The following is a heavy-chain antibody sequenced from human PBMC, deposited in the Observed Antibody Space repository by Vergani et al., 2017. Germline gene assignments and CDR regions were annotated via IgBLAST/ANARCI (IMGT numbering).Heavy chain of an antibody. CDR3: ARGDSTYYYVSGNDYYLDL. V-gene: IGHV1-69*04. J-gene: IGHJ4*02. CDR2: ITPALGVT. Sequence: QVQLVQSGPEVKKPGSWVKVSCTDSGGSFSTSFTSYTFTWVRQAPGQGLEWVGRITPALGVTNYAQTLQGRVSMTEDKSSTTVYMELGSLRSEDTAIYYCARGDSTYYYVSGNDYYLDLWDQGTLITDSS. CDR1: GGSFSTSFTSYT. D-gene: IGHD3-10*01.